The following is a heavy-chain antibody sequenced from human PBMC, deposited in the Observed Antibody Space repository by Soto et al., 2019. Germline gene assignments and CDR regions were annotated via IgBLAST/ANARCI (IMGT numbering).Heavy chain of an antibody. Sequence: ASVKVSCKASGGTFSSYAISWVRQAPGQGLEWMGGIIPIFGTANYAQKFQGRVTITADKSTSTAYMELSSLRSEDTAVYYCASGRVRGTYDYYYYGMDVWGQGTTVTVSS. CDR3: ASGRVRGTYDYYYYGMDV. CDR2: IIPIFGTA. V-gene: IGHV1-69*06. D-gene: IGHD3-10*01. CDR1: GGTFSSYA. J-gene: IGHJ6*02.